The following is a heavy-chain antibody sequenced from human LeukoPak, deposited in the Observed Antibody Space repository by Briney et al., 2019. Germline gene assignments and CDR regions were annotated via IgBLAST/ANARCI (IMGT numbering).Heavy chain of an antibody. CDR1: GGSISSYY. CDR3: ASQRSGYYFDY. D-gene: IGHD5-12*01. CDR2: IYYSGST. Sequence: SETLSLTCTVSGGSISSYYWSWIRQPPGKGLEWIGYIYYSGSTNYNPSLKSRVTISVDTSKNQFSLKLSSVTAADTAVYYCASQRSGYYFDYWGQGTLVTVSS. J-gene: IGHJ4*02. V-gene: IGHV4-59*08.